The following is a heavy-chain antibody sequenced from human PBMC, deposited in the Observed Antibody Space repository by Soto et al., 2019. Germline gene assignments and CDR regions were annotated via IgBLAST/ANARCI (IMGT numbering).Heavy chain of an antibody. CDR1: GFTFSSNA. Sequence: EVQLLESGGGLVQPGGSLRLSCAASGFTFSSNAMSWVRQAPGKGLEWVSAISGSGAYTYYADSVKGRFSISRDNSKNTQYRQMNSLRAEDTAVYYCAKDPLGEQQYYYYYFGMDVWGQGTTVTVSS. D-gene: IGHD2-21*01. J-gene: IGHJ6*02. CDR2: ISGSGAYT. CDR3: AKDPLGEQQYYYYYFGMDV. V-gene: IGHV3-23*01.